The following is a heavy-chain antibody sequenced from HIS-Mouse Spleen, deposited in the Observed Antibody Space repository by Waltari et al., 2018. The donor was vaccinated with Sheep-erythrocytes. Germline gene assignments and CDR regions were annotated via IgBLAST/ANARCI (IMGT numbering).Heavy chain of an antibody. Sequence: EVQLVESGGGLVKPGGSLRLSCAASGFTFSSYSMNWVRQAPGKGRGWVSSISSSKSYIYYADSVKGRFTISRDNAKNSLYLQMNSLRAEDTAVYYCARVAAVTTYYFDYWGQGTLVTVSS. D-gene: IGHD4-17*01. J-gene: IGHJ4*02. CDR2: ISSSKSYI. CDR3: ARVAAVTTYYFDY. CDR1: GFTFSSYS. V-gene: IGHV3-21*01.